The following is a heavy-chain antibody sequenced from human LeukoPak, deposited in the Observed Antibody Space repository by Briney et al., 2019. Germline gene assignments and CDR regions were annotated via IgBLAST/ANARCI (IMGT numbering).Heavy chain of an antibody. CDR2: ISGSGGST. CDR3: AKQSSRPLDYYYYGMDV. V-gene: IGHV3-23*01. J-gene: IGHJ6*02. D-gene: IGHD2-2*01. Sequence: GGSLRLSCAASGFTFSGYAMSWVRQAPGKGLEWVSAISGSGGSTYYADSVKGRFTISRDNSKNTLYLQMNSLRAEDTAVYYCAKQSSRPLDYYYYGMDVWGQGTTVTVSS. CDR1: GFTFSGYA.